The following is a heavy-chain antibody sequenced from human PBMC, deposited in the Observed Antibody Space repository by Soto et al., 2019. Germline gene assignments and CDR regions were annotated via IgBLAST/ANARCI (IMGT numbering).Heavy chain of an antibody. V-gene: IGHV3-21*01. CDR2: ISSSSSYI. CDR1: GFTFSSYS. J-gene: IGHJ6*02. CDR3: ARGRVPGVRITIFGVVSSGMDV. D-gene: IGHD3-3*01. Sequence: PGGSLRLSCAASGFTFSSYSMNWVRQAPGKGLEWVSSISSSSSYIYYADSVKGRFTISRDNAKKSMYLQMNSLRAEDTAVYYCARGRVPGVRITIFGVVSSGMDVWGQGTTVTVSS.